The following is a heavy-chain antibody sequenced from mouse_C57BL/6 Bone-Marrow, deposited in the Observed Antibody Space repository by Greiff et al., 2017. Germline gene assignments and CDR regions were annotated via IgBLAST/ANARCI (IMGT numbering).Heavy chain of an antibody. V-gene: IGHV1-69*01. D-gene: IGHD4-1*02. J-gene: IGHJ2*01. CDR3: ARSTGTGGDYFDY. CDR1: GYTFTSYW. CDR2: IDPSDSYT. Sequence: VQLQQPGAELVMPGASVKLSCKASGYTFTSYWMHWVKQRPGQGLEWIGEIDPSDSYTNYNQKFKGKSTLTVDKSSSTAYMQLSSLTSEDSAVYYCARSTGTGGDYFDYWGQGTTLTVSS.